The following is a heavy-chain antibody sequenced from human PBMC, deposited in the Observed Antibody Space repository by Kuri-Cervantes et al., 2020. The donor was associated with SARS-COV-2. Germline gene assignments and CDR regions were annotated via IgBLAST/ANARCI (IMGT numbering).Heavy chain of an antibody. D-gene: IGHD3-16*01. CDR2: ISSSSSYI. Sequence: GGSLRPSCAASGFTFSSYSMNWVRQAPGKELEWVSSISSSSSYIYYADSVRGRFTISRDKAKNPLYLQMNSLRAADTAVNYCARDMINEFDIWGQGTMVTVSS. J-gene: IGHJ3*02. V-gene: IGHV3-21*01. CDR3: ARDMINEFDI. CDR1: GFTFSSYS.